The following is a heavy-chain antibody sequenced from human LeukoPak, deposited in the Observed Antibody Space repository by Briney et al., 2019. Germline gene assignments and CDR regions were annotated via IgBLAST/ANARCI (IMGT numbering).Heavy chain of an antibody. CDR3: ARRAGAYSHPYDY. CDR1: GFTVSSNS. CDR2: IYSDNT. D-gene: IGHD4/OR15-4a*01. J-gene: IGHJ4*02. V-gene: IGHV3-53*01. Sequence: GGSLRLSCTVSGFTVSSNSMSWVRQAPGKGLEWVSFIYSDNTHYSDSVKGRFTISRDNSKNTLYLQMNSLRAEDTAVYYCARRAGAYSHPYDYWGQGTLVPVSS.